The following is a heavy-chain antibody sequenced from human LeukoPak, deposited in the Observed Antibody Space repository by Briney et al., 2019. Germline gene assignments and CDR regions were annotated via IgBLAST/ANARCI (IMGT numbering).Heavy chain of an antibody. Sequence: GGSLRLSCAASGFTLSSYWMSWVRQAPGKGLEWVANIKQDGSEKYHVDSVKGRFTISRDNAKNSLYLQMNSLRAEDTAVYYCASPPGAARDYWGQGTLVTVSS. V-gene: IGHV3-7*01. J-gene: IGHJ4*02. CDR3: ASPPGAARDY. CDR2: IKQDGSEK. CDR1: GFTLSSYW. D-gene: IGHD6-6*01.